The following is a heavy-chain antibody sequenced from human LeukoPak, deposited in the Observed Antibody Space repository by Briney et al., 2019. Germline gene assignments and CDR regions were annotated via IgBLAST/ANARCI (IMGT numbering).Heavy chain of an antibody. J-gene: IGHJ4*02. D-gene: IGHD2-15*01. CDR1: GYTFTSYD. V-gene: IGHV1-8*01. CDR3: ARYCSGGSCSNFDY. Sequence: VKVSCKASGYTFTSYDINWVRQATGHGLEWMGWMNPNSGNTGYAQKFQGRVTMTRNTSISTAYIELSSLRSEDTAVYYCARYCSGGSCSNFDYWGQGTLVTVSS. CDR2: MNPNSGNT.